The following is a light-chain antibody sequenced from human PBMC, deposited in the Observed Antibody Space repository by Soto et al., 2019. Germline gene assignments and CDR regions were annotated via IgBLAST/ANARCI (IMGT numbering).Light chain of an antibody. CDR2: GAS. V-gene: IGKV3-11*01. CDR1: QSVSSK. Sequence: EILMTQSPATLSVSPGERSTLSCRASQSVSSKLAWYQQKPGQAPRLLIYGASTRATGIPARFSGSGSGTDFTLTISSLEPEDFAVYYCQQRSNWPPLTFGGGTKVDIK. CDR3: QQRSNWPPLT. J-gene: IGKJ4*01.